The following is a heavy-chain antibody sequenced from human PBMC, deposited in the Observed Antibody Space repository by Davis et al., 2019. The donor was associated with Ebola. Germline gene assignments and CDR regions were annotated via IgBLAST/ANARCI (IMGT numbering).Heavy chain of an antibody. CDR2: VNNDGTGT. Sequence: PGGSLRLSCAASGFDFSNSWIHWVRHAPGKGLEWVSRVNNDGTGTSYADSVKGRFTISKDNGENTASLQMNSLRVEDTAVYYCTTAFEFWGQGTLVTVSS. V-gene: IGHV3-74*01. CDR3: TTAFEF. D-gene: IGHD1-14*01. J-gene: IGHJ4*02. CDR1: GFDFSNSW.